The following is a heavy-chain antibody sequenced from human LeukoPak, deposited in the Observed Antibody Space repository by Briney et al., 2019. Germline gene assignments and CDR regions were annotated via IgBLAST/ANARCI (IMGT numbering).Heavy chain of an antibody. CDR1: GYTFTDYY. V-gene: IGHV1-2*02. J-gene: IGHJ5*02. Sequence: ASVKVSCKASGYTFTDYYMHWVRQAAGQGVEWMGWISPNSGGTDYAQKFQGRVTMTRDSSISTVYMELSRLTSDDTAVYYCARVFSTGWFDPWGQGTLVTVSS. CDR3: ARVFSTGWFDP. CDR2: ISPNSGGT.